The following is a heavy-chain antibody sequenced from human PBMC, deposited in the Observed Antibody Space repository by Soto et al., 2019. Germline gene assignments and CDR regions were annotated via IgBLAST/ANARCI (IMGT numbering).Heavy chain of an antibody. CDR1: GFTFSSYW. V-gene: IGHV3-74*01. CDR3: ARVILHSRSWFRSPTVYGMDV. Sequence: GGSLRLSCAASGFTFSSYWMHWVRQAPGKGLVWVSRINSDGSSTSYADSVKGRFTISRDNAKNTLYLQMNSLRAEDTAVYYCARVILHSRSWFRSPTVYGMDVWGQGTTVTVYS. D-gene: IGHD6-13*01. J-gene: IGHJ6*02. CDR2: INSDGSST.